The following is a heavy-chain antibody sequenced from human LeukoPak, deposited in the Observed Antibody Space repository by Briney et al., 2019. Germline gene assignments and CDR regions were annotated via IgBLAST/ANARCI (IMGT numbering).Heavy chain of an antibody. V-gene: IGHV4-34*01. J-gene: IGHJ6*03. D-gene: IGHD3-10*01. CDR3: TGRVSVHYFMDF. Sequence: SETLSLTCAVSGGSFGDDYWRWVRHSPGKGLERIGEINRGGNTNYNPSLTSRVTISQDRITNKFSLSRNSVTAADTALSFCTGRVSVHYFMDFWAKGTAVTVSS. CDR2: INRGGNT. CDR1: GGSFGDDY.